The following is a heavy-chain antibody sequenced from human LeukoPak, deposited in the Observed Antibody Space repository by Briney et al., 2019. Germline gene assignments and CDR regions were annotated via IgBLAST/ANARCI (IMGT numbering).Heavy chain of an antibody. Sequence: ASVKVSCKASGYTFTGYYMHWVRQAPGQGLEWMGWINPNSGGTDYAQKFQGRVTMTRDTSIGTTYMELSSLRSEDTAVYYCARGDSGWFDPWGQGTLVTVSS. J-gene: IGHJ5*02. V-gene: IGHV1-2*02. CDR1: GYTFTGYY. D-gene: IGHD1-26*01. CDR3: ARGDSGWFDP. CDR2: INPNSGGT.